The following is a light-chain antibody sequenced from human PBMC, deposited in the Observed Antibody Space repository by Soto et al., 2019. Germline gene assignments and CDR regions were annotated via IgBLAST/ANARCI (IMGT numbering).Light chain of an antibody. CDR3: SSYAGSNNFDVV. CDR2: EVS. CDR1: SSDVGGYNY. V-gene: IGLV2-8*01. Sequence: QSALTQPPSASGFPGQSVTISCTGTSSDVGGYNYVSWYQQHPGKAPKLMIYEVSKRLSGVPDRFSGYKSGNTASLTVSGLQAEDDADYYCSSYAGSNNFDVVFGGGTKLTVL. J-gene: IGLJ2*01.